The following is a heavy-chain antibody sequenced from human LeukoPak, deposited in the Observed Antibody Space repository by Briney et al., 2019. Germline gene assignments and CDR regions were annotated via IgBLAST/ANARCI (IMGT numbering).Heavy chain of an antibody. CDR3: ARDYCGGDCHFDY. D-gene: IGHD2-21*02. CDR1: GYSFTNYY. Sequence: ASVKVSCKPSGYSFTNYYMHWVRQAPGQGLEWVGIINPSDGTTRYAQKLQGRVTVTGDMSTSTVYMELSALRSDDTAVYYCARDYCGGDCHFDYWGQGTLVSVSS. V-gene: IGHV1-46*04. CDR2: INPSDGTT. J-gene: IGHJ4*02.